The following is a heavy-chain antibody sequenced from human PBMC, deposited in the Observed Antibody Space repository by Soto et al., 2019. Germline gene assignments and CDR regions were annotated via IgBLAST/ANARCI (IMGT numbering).Heavy chain of an antibody. D-gene: IGHD4-17*01. CDR1: GFTCSSYG. J-gene: IGHJ4*02. CDR3: AKDGTPTVTQFDY. Sequence: SLRLSCAASGFTCSSYGMHWVRQAPGKGLEWVAVISYDGSNKYYADYVKGRFTIYRDNSKNTQYLQMNSLRAEDRAVYYCAKDGTPTVTQFDYWGQGTLVTVSS. V-gene: IGHV3-30*18. CDR2: ISYDGSNK.